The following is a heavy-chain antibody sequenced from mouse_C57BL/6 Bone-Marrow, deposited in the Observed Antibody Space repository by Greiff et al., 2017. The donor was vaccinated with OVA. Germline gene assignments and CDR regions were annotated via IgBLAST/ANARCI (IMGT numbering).Heavy chain of an antibody. Sequence: QVQLQQPGAELVRPGTSVKLSCKASGYTFTSYWMHWVKQRPGQGLEWIGVIDPSASYTNYNQKFKGKATLTVDTSSSTAYLQLSSLTSEDSAVDYCARGRWLLRPLYFDYWGQGTTLTVSS. CDR2: IDPSASYT. D-gene: IGHD2-3*01. J-gene: IGHJ2*01. V-gene: IGHV1-59*01. CDR1: GYTFTSYW. CDR3: ARGRWLLRPLYFDY.